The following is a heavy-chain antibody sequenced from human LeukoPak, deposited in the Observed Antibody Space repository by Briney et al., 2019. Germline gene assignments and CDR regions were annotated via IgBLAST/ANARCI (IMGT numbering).Heavy chain of an antibody. CDR1: GFTFSSYG. CDR3: ARGTTRIQLWTIHYFDY. J-gene: IGHJ4*02. CDR2: ISYDGSNK. D-gene: IGHD5-18*01. V-gene: IGHV3-30*03. Sequence: GRSLRLSCAASGFTFSSYGMHWVRQAPGKGLEWVAVISYDGSNKYYADSVKGRFTISRDNSKNTLYLQMNSLRAEDTAVYYCARGTTRIQLWTIHYFDYWGQETLVTVSS.